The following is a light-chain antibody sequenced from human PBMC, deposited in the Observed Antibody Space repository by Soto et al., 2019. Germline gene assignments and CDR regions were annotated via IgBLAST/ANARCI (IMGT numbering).Light chain of an antibody. CDR2: RNT. Sequence: QSVLTQPPSVSGTPGQRVTISCSGGSSDIGYKYVYSYQQIPGTHPKLLIYRNTHRPSGVPDRFSGSTSGTSASLAISWRLSDEEADYHCAVWDDSLSGVIFGGGTKLTVL. J-gene: IGLJ2*01. CDR1: SSDIGYKY. V-gene: IGLV1-47*01. CDR3: AVWDDSLSGVI.